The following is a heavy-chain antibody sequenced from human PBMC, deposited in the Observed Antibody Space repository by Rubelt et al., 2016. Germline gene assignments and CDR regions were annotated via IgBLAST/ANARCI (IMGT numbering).Heavy chain of an antibody. D-gene: IGHD6-19*01. CDR1: GGSINSYY. V-gene: IGHV4-59*08. J-gene: IGHJ4*02. Sequence: QVQLQESGPGLVKPSETLSLTCTVSGGSINSYYWSWIRQPPGKGREWIGHIYYSGSTNYNPSLKSRVTISVDTSKNQFSLKLNSVTAADTAVYYCARSGKQWDALDYWGQGTLVTVSS. CDR3: ARSGKQWDALDY. CDR2: IYYSGST.